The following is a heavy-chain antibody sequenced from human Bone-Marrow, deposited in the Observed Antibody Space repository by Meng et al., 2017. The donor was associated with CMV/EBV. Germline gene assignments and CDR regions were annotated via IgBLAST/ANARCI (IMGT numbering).Heavy chain of an antibody. D-gene: IGHD3-3*01. CDR1: GFIFSSFE. CDR2: ISTGSTI. V-gene: IGHV3-48*03. J-gene: IGHJ6*02. CDR3: ARDVYNFWSGSYYGLDV. Sequence: GESLKISCTASGFIFSSFEMNWVRQAPGKGLEWISHISTGSTIHYADSVKGRFTISRDNAKNSLYLQMNSLRAEDTAVYYCARDVYNFWSGSYYGLDVWGQGTTVTFPS.